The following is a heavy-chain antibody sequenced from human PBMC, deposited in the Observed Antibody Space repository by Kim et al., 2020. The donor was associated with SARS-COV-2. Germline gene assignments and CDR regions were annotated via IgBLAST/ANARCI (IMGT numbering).Heavy chain of an antibody. J-gene: IGHJ6*03. Sequence: DSGKGRFTISRDNAKNSLYLQMNSLRAEDTALYYCAKDTSGSIYFFYMDVWGKGTTVTVSS. CDR3: AKDTSGSIYFFYMDV. D-gene: IGHD2-15*01. V-gene: IGHV3-9*01.